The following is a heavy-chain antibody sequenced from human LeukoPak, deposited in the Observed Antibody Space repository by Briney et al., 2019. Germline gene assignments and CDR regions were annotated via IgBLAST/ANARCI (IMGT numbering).Heavy chain of an antibody. CDR3: ATTPYYYDSGGYSLGDY. Sequence: PSETLSLTCAVYGGSFSAYYWSWIRQPPGKGLEWIGEIHHSGSTNYSPSLKSRVTISVDTSKNQLSLKLTSVTAADTAVYYCATTPYYYDSGGYSLGDYWGQGTLVTVSS. D-gene: IGHD3-22*01. CDR1: GGSFSAYY. CDR2: IHHSGST. J-gene: IGHJ4*02. V-gene: IGHV4-34*01.